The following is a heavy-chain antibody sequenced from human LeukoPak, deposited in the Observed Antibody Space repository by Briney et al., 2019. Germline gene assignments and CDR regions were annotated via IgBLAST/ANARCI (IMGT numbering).Heavy chain of an antibody. CDR3: AKINNDDDY. J-gene: IGHJ4*02. D-gene: IGHD1/OR15-1a*01. V-gene: IGHV3-30*18. Sequence: GRSLRLSSAASVFTFSSYGMHWVRQAPGKGLEWVAAISPDGNIEYYTDSVKGRFTISRDNSKNMIYLQMNSLRGEDSAVYYCAKINNDDDYWGQGTLVTVSS. CDR1: VFTFSSYG. CDR2: ISPDGNIE.